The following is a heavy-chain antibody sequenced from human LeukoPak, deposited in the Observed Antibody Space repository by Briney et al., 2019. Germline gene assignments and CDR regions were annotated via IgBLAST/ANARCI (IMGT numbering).Heavy chain of an antibody. J-gene: IGHJ4*02. CDR1: GFTFSSHW. CDR2: IKPDGSEI. CDR3: ARDAPFDY. V-gene: IGHV3-7*03. Sequence: GGSLRLSCGASGFTFSSHWMTWVRQAPGEGLEFVANIKPDGSEINYADSVKGRFTISRDNSKNTLYLQMNSLRAEDTAVYYCARDAPFDYWGQGTLVTVSS.